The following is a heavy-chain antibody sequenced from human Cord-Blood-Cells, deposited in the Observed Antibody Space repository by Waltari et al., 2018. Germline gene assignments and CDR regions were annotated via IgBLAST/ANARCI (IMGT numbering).Heavy chain of an antibody. CDR2: FGPEDGET. J-gene: IGHJ5*02. CDR1: GYTLTELS. CDR3: ATGFPNGLTGARWFGP. D-gene: IGHD7-27*01. Sequence: QVQLVQSGAEVKKPGASVKVSCKVSGYTLTELSMHWVRQAPGKGLEWMGGFGPEDGETIYAQKCQGRVTMTEDTSTDTAYMELSSLRSEDTAVYYGATGFPNGLTGARWFGPWGQGTLVTVSS. V-gene: IGHV1-24*01.